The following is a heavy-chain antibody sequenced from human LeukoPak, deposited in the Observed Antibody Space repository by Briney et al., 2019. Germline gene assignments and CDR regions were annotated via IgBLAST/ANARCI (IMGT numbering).Heavy chain of an antibody. Sequence: PGGSLRLSCAASGFTFSSYAMSWVRQAPGKGLEWVSAISGSGGSTYYADSVKGRSTISRDNSKNTLYLQMNSLRAEDTAVYYCAAALEDSYATIWGQGTLVTVSS. J-gene: IGHJ4*02. CDR2: ISGSGGST. CDR3: AAALEDSYATI. V-gene: IGHV3-23*01. CDR1: GFTFSSYA. D-gene: IGHD5-12*01.